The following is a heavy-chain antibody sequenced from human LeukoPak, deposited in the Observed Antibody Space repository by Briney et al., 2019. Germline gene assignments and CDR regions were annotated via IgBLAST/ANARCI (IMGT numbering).Heavy chain of an antibody. D-gene: IGHD3-10*01. V-gene: IGHV3-33*08. CDR1: GFTFSTYP. J-gene: IGHJ3*02. CDR3: ARGAYGSGTYHDFDI. CDR2: IWYDGSNK. Sequence: GGSLRLSCAASGFTFSTYPMHWVRQAPGKGLEWVAVIWYDGSNKYYVDSVKGRFTISRDNSKNTLYLQMNSLRAEDTAVYYCARGAYGSGTYHDFDIWGQGTMVTVSS.